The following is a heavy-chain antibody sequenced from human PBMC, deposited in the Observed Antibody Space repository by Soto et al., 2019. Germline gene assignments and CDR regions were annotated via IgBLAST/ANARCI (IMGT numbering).Heavy chain of an antibody. CDR3: ARGMGRFGTHSFDY. J-gene: IGHJ4*02. D-gene: IGHD3-10*01. Sequence: QVQLQESGPGLVKPSQTLSLTCTVSGGSISSGDYYWSWIRQPPGKGLEWIGYIYYSGSTYYTPSLKSRFTISVYTSKNQFSLKLSSVTAADTAVYYCARGMGRFGTHSFDYWGQGTLVTVSS. CDR1: GGSISSGDYY. CDR2: IYYSGST. V-gene: IGHV4-30-4*01.